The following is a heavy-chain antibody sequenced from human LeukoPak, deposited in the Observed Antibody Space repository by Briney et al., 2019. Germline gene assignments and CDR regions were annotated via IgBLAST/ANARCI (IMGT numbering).Heavy chain of an antibody. Sequence: GGSLRLSCAASGFTFSSYWMSWVRQAPGKGLELVANIKQDGSEKYYVDSVKGRFTISRDNAKNSLYLQMNSLRAEDTAVYYCARVDIVVVPAARGGYYYYYYMDVWGKGTTVTVSS. CDR3: ARVDIVVVPAARGGYYYYYYMDV. CDR2: IKQDGSEK. CDR1: GFTFSSYW. D-gene: IGHD2-2*01. V-gene: IGHV3-7*04. J-gene: IGHJ6*03.